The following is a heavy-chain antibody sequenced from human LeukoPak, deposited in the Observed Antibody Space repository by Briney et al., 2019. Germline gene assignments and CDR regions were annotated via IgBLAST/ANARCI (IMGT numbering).Heavy chain of an antibody. J-gene: IGHJ4*02. CDR2: INPSSGDT. Sequence: ASVKVSCKTSGYTFAGHHIHWVRQAPGQALEWMGWINPSSGDTKYAQNFQDRVIMSRDTSISTAYMDLSRLSSDDTAIYYCARAGHDSSGYSFRLDYWGQGTLVTVSS. V-gene: IGHV1-2*02. D-gene: IGHD3-22*01. CDR3: ARAGHDSSGYSFRLDY. CDR1: GYTFAGHH.